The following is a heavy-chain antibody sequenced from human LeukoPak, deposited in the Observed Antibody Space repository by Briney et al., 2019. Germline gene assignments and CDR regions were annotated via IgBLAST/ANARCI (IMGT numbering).Heavy chain of an antibody. J-gene: IGHJ4*02. V-gene: IGHV1-2*02. Sequence: ASVKVSCKASGYTFTGYYMHWVRQAPGQGLEWMGWINPNSGGTNYAQKFQGRVTMTRDTSFSTAYMELSRLRSDDTAVYYCAGHHYYDSSGFDYWGQGTLVTVSS. CDR3: AGHHYYDSSGFDY. D-gene: IGHD3-22*01. CDR2: INPNSGGT. CDR1: GYTFTGYY.